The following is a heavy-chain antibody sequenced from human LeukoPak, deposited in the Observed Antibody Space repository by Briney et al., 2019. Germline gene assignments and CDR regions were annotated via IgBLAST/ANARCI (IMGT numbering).Heavy chain of an antibody. CDR3: ARDRLGATWAFDY. CDR1: GFTFSNYD. Sequence: GGSLRLSCAASGFTFSNYDMHWVRQAPGKGLEWVAVIWYDGSSKYYADSVKGRLTISRDNSKNTLYLQMNSLRAEDTAVYYCARDRLGATWAFDYWGQGTLVTVSS. J-gene: IGHJ4*02. CDR2: IWYDGSSK. V-gene: IGHV3-33*01. D-gene: IGHD1-26*01.